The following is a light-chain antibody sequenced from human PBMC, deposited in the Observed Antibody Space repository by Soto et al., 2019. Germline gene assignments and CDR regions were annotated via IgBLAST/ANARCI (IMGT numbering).Light chain of an antibody. Sequence: QSALTQPASVSGSPGQSITMSCTGTSSDVGGYNYVSWYQQHPGKAPKLMIYDVSNRPSRVSNRFSGSKSANTASLTISGLQDEDEADYNCSSYTGSSPYVVFGGGTKLTVL. CDR2: DVS. CDR3: SSYTGSSPYVV. CDR1: SSDVGGYNY. J-gene: IGLJ2*01. V-gene: IGLV2-14*01.